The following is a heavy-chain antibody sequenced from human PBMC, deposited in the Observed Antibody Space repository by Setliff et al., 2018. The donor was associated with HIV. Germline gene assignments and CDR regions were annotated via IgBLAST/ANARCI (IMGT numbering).Heavy chain of an antibody. D-gene: IGHD6-6*01. V-gene: IGHV4-38-2*01. CDR3: ARADSSTWSHYFDY. CDR1: GFPFTSGYY. Sequence: KTSETLSLTCAVSGFPFTSGYYWGWIRQPPGKGLEWIGSGYHTGSTAYNPSLKSRVTISLDTSKNQFSLQLNSMTAADTAVYYCARADSSTWSHYFDYWGQGTLVTVSS. J-gene: IGHJ4*02. CDR2: GYHTGST.